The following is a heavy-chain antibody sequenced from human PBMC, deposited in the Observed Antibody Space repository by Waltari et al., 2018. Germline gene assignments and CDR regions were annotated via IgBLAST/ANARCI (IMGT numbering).Heavy chain of an antibody. CDR3: TRETSSTSHY. D-gene: IGHD2-2*01. J-gene: IGHJ4*02. Sequence: QLQLQESGPGLVKPSETLSLTCSVSGDSIRSSDYFWAWIRQPPGKALEWIGRIYYTGTTFYSPSLKSRVTISIDTSKNQFSLKLSSVTATDTALYYCTRETSSTSHYWGQGTLVTVSS. CDR1: GDSIRSSDYF. V-gene: IGHV4-39*01. CDR2: IYYTGTT.